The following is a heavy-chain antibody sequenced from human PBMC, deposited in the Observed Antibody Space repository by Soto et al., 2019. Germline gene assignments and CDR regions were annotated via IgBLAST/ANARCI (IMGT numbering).Heavy chain of an antibody. CDR2: INPSGGST. V-gene: IGHV1-18*01. CDR1: AYAFINYG. Sequence: ASLKVSCKPSAYAFINYGISWVRQAPGQGLEWMGRINPSGGSTSYAQKLQGRVTITTDKSTSTAYMELSSLRSEDTAVYYCARDIRYSPSDAFDIWGQGTMVTVSS. CDR3: ARDIRYSPSDAFDI. D-gene: IGHD5-18*01. J-gene: IGHJ3*02.